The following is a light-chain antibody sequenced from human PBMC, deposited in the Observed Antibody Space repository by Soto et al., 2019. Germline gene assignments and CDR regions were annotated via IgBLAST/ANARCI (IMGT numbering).Light chain of an antibody. Sequence: DIQMTQSPSSLSASVGDRVTITCRASQTISSYLNWYQQKPGKAPKLLIYAASSLQSGVPSRFSGSGSGTDFTLTISSLQPEDFATYDCLQSHSIPYTFCQGTKLEIK. J-gene: IGKJ2*01. CDR2: AAS. V-gene: IGKV1-39*01. CDR1: QTISSY. CDR3: LQSHSIPYT.